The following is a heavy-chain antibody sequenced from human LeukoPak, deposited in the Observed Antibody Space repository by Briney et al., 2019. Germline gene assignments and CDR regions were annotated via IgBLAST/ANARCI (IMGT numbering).Heavy chain of an antibody. CDR3: AHRLGSYGYYFDY. Sequence: SGPTLVKPTQTLTLTCTFSGFSLSTSGVDVGWIRQPPGKALEWLALIYWDDDKRYSPSLKSSLTITKDTSKNQVVLTTTNMDPVDTATYYCAHRLGSYGYYFDYWGQGTLVTVSS. D-gene: IGHD1-26*01. CDR2: IYWDDDK. CDR1: GFSLSTSGVD. J-gene: IGHJ4*02. V-gene: IGHV2-5*02.